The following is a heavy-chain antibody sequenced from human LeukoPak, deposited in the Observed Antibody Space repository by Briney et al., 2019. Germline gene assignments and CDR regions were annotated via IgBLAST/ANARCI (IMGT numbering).Heavy chain of an antibody. CDR2: ISAYNGNT. V-gene: IGHV1-18*01. CDR1: GYTFTSYG. D-gene: IGHD3-22*01. CDR3: ARVYYYDSSGYFDY. Sequence: GASVKVSCKASGYTFTSYGTSWVRQAPGQGLEWMGWISAYNGNTNYAQKLQGRVTMTTDTSTSTAYMELRSLRSDDTAVYYCARVYYYDSSGYFDYWGQGTLVTVSS. J-gene: IGHJ4*02.